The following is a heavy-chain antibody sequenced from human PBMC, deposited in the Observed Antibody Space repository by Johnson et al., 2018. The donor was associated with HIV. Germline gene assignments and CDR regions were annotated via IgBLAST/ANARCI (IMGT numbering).Heavy chain of an antibody. CDR3: ALTESRFLEWLFRAFDI. CDR2: ISYDGSNK. Sequence: QVQLVESGGGVVQPGRSLRLSCAASGFTFSSYAMHWVRQAPGKGLEWVAFISYDGSNKYYADSVKGRFTISRDNSKNTLYLQMNSLRADDTAIYYCALTESRFLEWLFRAFDIWGQGTMVTVSS. J-gene: IGHJ3*02. V-gene: IGHV3-30*04. CDR1: GFTFSSYA. D-gene: IGHD3-3*01.